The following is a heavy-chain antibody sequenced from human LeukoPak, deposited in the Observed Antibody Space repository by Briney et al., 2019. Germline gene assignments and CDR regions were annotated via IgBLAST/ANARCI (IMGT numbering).Heavy chain of an antibody. Sequence: SETLSLTCTVSGGSISSSSYYWGWLRQPPGKGLEWIGSIYYSGSTYYNPSLRSRVTISVDTSKNQFSLKLSSVTAADTAVYYCARVATFWSGYYTGQDYYYMDVWGKGTTVTVSS. CDR1: GGSISSSSYY. CDR3: ARVATFWSGYYTGQDYYYMDV. D-gene: IGHD3-3*01. CDR2: IYYSGST. J-gene: IGHJ6*03. V-gene: IGHV4-39*07.